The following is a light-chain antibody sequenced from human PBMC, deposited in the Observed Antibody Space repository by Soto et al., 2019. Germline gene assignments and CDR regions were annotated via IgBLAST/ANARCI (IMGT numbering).Light chain of an antibody. Sequence: QSVLTQPPSVSGAPGQRVTISCTGSSSNIRAGYDVHWYEQLPGTAPKLLIYGNSNRPSGVPDRFSGSKSGTSASLAITGLQAEDEADSYCQSYDSSLSGSVVFGGGTKLTVL. CDR3: QSYDSSLSGSVV. V-gene: IGLV1-40*01. J-gene: IGLJ2*01. CDR1: SSNIRAGYD. CDR2: GNS.